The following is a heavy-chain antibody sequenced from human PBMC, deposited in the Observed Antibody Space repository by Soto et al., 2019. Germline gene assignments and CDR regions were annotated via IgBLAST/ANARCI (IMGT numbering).Heavy chain of an antibody. V-gene: IGHV2-5*01. J-gene: IGHJ6*02. CDR1: GFSLSTSGVG. CDR3: AHSSRQLNYYYDGMDV. Sequence: SGPTLVNPTLTLTLTCTFSGFSLSTSGVGVGWIRQPPGKALEWLALIYWNDDKRYSPSLKSRLTITKDTSKNQVVLTMTNMDPVDTATYYCAHSSRQLNYYYDGMDVWGQGTTVTVSS. CDR2: IYWNDDK. D-gene: IGHD6-6*01.